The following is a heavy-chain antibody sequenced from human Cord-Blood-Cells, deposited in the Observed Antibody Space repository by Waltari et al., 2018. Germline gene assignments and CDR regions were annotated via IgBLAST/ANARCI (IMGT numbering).Heavy chain of an antibody. CDR3: ARGYCSSTICYDAFDI. V-gene: IGHV1-2*02. CDR1: GYTFTGYY. Sequence: QVQLVQSGAEVKKPGASVKVSCKASGYTFTGYYMHWVRQAPGQGLEWMGWINPNSGGTNYAQKLQGRVTMTRDTSISTAYMELSRRRSDDTAVYYCARGYCSSTICYDAFDIWGQGTMVTVSS. J-gene: IGHJ3*02. D-gene: IGHD2-2*01. CDR2: INPNSGGT.